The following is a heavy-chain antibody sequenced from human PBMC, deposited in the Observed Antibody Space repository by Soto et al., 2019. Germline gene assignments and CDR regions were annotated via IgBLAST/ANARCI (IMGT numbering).Heavy chain of an antibody. J-gene: IGHJ4*02. CDR3: AKIPGRLVVPADISGDYFDY. V-gene: IGHV3-23*01. CDR1: GFTFSSYA. Sequence: GGSLRLSCAASGFTFSSYAMSWVRQAPGKGLEWVSAISGSGGSTYYADSVKGRFTISRDNSKNTLYLQMNSLRAEDTAVYYCAKIPGRLVVPADISGDYFDYWGQGTLVTVSS. CDR2: ISGSGGST. D-gene: IGHD2-2*01.